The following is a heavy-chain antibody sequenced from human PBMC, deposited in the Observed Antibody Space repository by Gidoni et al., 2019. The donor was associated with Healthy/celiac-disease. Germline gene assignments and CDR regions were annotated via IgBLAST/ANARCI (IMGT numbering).Heavy chain of an antibody. CDR2: ISGSGGST. J-gene: IGHJ4*02. D-gene: IGHD4-4*01. Sequence: EVQLLESGGGLVQPGGSLRLSCAASGFTFSSYAMSWVRQAPGKGLEWVSAISGSGGSTYYADSVKGRFTISRDNSKNTLYLQMNSLRAEDTAVYYCAKDPRGTLYSNYVYDYWGQGTLVTVSS. CDR1: GFTFSSYA. V-gene: IGHV3-23*01. CDR3: AKDPRGTLYSNYVYDY.